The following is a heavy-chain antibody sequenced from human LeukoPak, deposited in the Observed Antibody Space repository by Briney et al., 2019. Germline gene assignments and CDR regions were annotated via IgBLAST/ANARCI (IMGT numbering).Heavy chain of an antibody. J-gene: IGHJ5*02. CDR1: GYSISSGYY. V-gene: IGHV4-38-2*01. Sequence: SETLSLTCAVSGYSISSGYYWGWIRQPPGKGLEWIGSIYHSGSTYYNPSLKSRVTISVDTSKNQFSLKLGSVTAADTAMYYCAKHFDMVVVPSPIHRFDPWGQGTLVTVSS. CDR2: IYHSGST. CDR3: AKHFDMVVVPSPIHRFDP. D-gene: IGHD2-2*02.